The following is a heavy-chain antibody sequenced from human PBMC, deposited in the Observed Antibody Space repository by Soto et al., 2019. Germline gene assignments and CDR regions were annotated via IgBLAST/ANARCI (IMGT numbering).Heavy chain of an antibody. Sequence: SVKVSCKSSAFTSTSSAVQWVRQALVQRLEWIGWIVVGNGNTKYAQRFQERVTITRDMSTSTAYMELSRLRSDDTAVYYCARGHCTNGVCLPDAFDIWGQGTMVTVSS. J-gene: IGHJ3*02. CDR2: IVVGNGNT. D-gene: IGHD2-8*01. V-gene: IGHV1-58*01. CDR1: AFTSTSSA. CDR3: ARGHCTNGVCLPDAFDI.